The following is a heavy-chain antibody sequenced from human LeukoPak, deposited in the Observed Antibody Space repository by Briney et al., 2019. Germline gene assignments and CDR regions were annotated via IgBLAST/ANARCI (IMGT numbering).Heavy chain of an antibody. V-gene: IGHV3-30*04. CDR3: AKTLGYCSGGSCYSGVIDY. CDR2: ISYDGSNK. J-gene: IGHJ4*02. D-gene: IGHD2-15*01. Sequence: AGGSLRLSCAASGFTFSSYAMHWVRQAPGKGLEWGAVISYDGSNKYYADSMKGRFTISRDNSKNTLYLQMNSLRAEDTAVYYCAKTLGYCSGGSCYSGVIDYWGQGTLVTVSS. CDR1: GFTFSSYA.